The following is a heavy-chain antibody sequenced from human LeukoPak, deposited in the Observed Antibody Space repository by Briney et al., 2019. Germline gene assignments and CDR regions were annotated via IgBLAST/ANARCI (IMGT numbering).Heavy chain of an antibody. CDR2: ISGDGVST. CDR3: ARESGKFDY. CDR1: GFTFSNYA. Sequence: GGSLRLSCAASGFTFSNYAMSWFRQAPGQGLEWVSVISGDGVSTFFADSVKGRFSISRDNSKNSLFLEMSSLRTEDTAMYYCARESGKFDYWGQGTLVAVSS. V-gene: IGHV3-43*02. J-gene: IGHJ4*02.